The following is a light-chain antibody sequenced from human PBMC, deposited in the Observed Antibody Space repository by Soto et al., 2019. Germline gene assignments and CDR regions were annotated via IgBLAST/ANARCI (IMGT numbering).Light chain of an antibody. CDR2: STN. Sequence: QTVVTQEPSFSVSPGRTVTLTCGLSSGSVSTNYYPTWYQQTPGQAPRTLIYSTNTRSSGVPDRFSGSILGNKAALTITGAQADDESDYYCVLYMGSGIGMFGGGTKLTVL. J-gene: IGLJ3*02. V-gene: IGLV8-61*01. CDR3: VLYMGSGIGM. CDR1: SGSVSTNYY.